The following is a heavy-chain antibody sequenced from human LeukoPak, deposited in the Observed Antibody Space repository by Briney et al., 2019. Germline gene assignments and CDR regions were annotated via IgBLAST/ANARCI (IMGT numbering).Heavy chain of an antibody. V-gene: IGHV3-73*01. Sequence: GGSLRLSCAASGFTFSGSAMHWVRQASGKGLEWVGRIRSKANSYATAYAASVKGRFTISRDDSENTAYLQMNSLKTEDTAVYYCTRRDGDSVDVWGQGTTVTVSS. D-gene: IGHD7-27*01. CDR3: TRRDGDSVDV. CDR1: GFTFSGSA. J-gene: IGHJ6*02. CDR2: IRSKANSYAT.